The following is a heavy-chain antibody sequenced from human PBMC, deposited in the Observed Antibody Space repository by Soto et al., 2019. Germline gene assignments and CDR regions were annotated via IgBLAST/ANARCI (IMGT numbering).Heavy chain of an antibody. CDR2: ISWNSGSI. CDR3: AKDIAYYYGSGSYMDV. D-gene: IGHD3-10*01. CDR1: GFTFDDYA. J-gene: IGHJ6*03. Sequence: EVQLVESGGGLVQPGRSLRLSCAASGFTFDDYAMHWVRQAPGKGLEWVSGISWNSGSIGYAYSVKGRFTISRDNAKNSLYMQMNSLRAEDTALYYCAKDIAYYYGSGSYMDVWGKGTTVTVSS. V-gene: IGHV3-9*01.